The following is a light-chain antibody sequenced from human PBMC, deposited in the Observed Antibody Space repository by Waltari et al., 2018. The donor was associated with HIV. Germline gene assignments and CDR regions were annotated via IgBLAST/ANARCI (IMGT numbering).Light chain of an antibody. Sequence: QSVLTQPPSVSGAPAHRVTVSCTGHGPIIAANHDVQRYQVLPAPSPNRLIHTDTARPAGVPDRFSGSKSCASASLASTGLQAEDEGDYYCQSCDSGLSAWVFGGGTKLTVL. V-gene: IGLV1-40*03. CDR2: TDT. CDR3: QSCDSGLSAWV. CDR1: GPIIAANHD. J-gene: IGLJ3*02.